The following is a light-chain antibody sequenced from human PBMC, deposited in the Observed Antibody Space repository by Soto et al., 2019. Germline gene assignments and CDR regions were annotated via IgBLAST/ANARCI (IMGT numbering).Light chain of an antibody. CDR3: QQYSCLPHT. Sequence: ESVLTQSPGTLSLSPGERATLSCRATQSVSHNYFAWYQQNPGQSPRLLIDGVSSRSTDIPDRFSVSGSGTDFTLTITRLEPEDFVVYYCQQYSCLPHTFGQGTKLEVK. CDR1: QSVSHNY. J-gene: IGKJ2*01. V-gene: IGKV3-20*01. CDR2: GVS.